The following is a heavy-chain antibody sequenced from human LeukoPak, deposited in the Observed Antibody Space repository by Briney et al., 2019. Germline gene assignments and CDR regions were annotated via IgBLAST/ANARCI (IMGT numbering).Heavy chain of an antibody. CDR1: GFPFSSYG. CDR2: IPYDGSDK. V-gene: IGHV3-30*02. J-gene: IGHJ4*02. Sequence: PGGSLRLSCAASGFPFSSYGMHWVRQAPGKGLEWVALIPYDGSDKFYADSVKGRFTISRDNSKNTLYLQMNSLRAEDTAVYYCAAMTSVTTGDYWGQGTLVTVSS. D-gene: IGHD4-11*01. CDR3: AAMTSVTTGDY.